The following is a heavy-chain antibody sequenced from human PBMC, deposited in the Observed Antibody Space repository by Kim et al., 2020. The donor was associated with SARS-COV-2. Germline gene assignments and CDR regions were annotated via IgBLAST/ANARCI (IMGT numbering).Heavy chain of an antibody. Sequence: YHPSLKSRVTISVDTSTNQFSLKLSSVTAADTAVYYCARVVRGITVWFDPWGQGTLVTVSS. J-gene: IGHJ5*02. V-gene: IGHV4-59*01. D-gene: IGHD3-10*01. CDR3: ARVVRGITVWFDP.